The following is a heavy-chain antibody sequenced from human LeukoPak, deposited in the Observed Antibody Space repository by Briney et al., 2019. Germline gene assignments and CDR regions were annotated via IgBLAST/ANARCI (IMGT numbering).Heavy chain of an antibody. CDR1: GYIFSNYG. D-gene: IGHD6-19*01. J-gene: IGHJ4*02. Sequence: ASVKVSCKASGYIFSNYGISWVRQAPGQGLEWMGWISGYNGDTNYAQKLQGRVTMTTDTSTSTAYMELRSLRSDDTAVYYCARVGGVVAVAGTFDYWGQGTLVTVSS. CDR3: ARVGGVVAVAGTFDY. V-gene: IGHV1-18*01. CDR2: ISGYNGDT.